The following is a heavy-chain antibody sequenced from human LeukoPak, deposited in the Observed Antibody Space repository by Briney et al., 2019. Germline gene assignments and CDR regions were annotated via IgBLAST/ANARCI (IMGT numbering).Heavy chain of an antibody. CDR2: ISAYNGNT. CDR1: GYTFTSYG. D-gene: IGHD3-22*01. J-gene: IGHJ4*02. Sequence: ASVKVSCKASGYTFTSYGISWVRQAPGQGLEWMGWISAYNGNTNYAQKLQGRVTMTTDTSTSTVYMELSSLRSEDTAVYYCARDARASYDSSGYYFDYWGQGTLVTVSS. CDR3: ARDARASYDSSGYYFDY. V-gene: IGHV1-18*01.